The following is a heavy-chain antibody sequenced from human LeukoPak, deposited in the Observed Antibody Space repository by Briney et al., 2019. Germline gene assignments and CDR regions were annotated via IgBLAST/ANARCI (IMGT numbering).Heavy chain of an antibody. CDR2: ISGSGHSI. CDR3: AKESPAFDY. V-gene: IGHV3-23*01. J-gene: IGHJ4*02. CDR1: GFIFTSYA. Sequence: GGSLRLSCAASGFIFTSYAMSWVRQAPGKGLEWVSTISGSGHSIYYADSVKGRFTISRDNSKNTLYLQMNSLRAEDTAVYYCAKESPAFDYWGQGTLVTVSP.